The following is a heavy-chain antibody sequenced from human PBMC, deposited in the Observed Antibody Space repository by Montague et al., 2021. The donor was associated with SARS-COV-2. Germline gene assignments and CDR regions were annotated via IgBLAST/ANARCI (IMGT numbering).Heavy chain of an antibody. CDR1: GASISWYY. CDR2: MYTTGST. D-gene: IGHD3-10*01. V-gene: IGHV4-4*07. CDR3: ARDESEFNYGSGRTEGEYGMDV. Sequence: SETRSLTCTVSGASISWYYWTWIRQPVGKGLEWIGRMYTTGSTDYNPSLHSRVSMSVDTSKNQISLRLSSVTAADTAAYYCARDESEFNYGSGRTEGEYGMDVWGQGTTVTVSS. J-gene: IGHJ6*02.